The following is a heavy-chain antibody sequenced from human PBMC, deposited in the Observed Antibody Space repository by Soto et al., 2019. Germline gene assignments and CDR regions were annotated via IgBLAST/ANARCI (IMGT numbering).Heavy chain of an antibody. V-gene: IGHV3-15*07. CDR2: IKSTTAGGTA. J-gene: IGHJ4*02. CDR3: SHGYSQYFNS. Sequence: GGSLRLSCAVSGATLSTIWMNWVRQAPGKGPEWVGRIKSTTAGGTADYAAPVKGRFTISRDDSETTVHLQMNGLRSEDTAVYYCSHGYSQYFNSWGQGTLVTVSS. D-gene: IGHD4-17*01. CDR1: GATLSTIW.